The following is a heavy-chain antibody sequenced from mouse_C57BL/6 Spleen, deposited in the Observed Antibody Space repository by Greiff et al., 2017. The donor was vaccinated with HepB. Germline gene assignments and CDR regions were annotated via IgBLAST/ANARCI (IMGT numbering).Heavy chain of an antibody. Sequence: VQLQQPGAELVRPGSSVKLSCKASGYTFTSYWMDWVKQRPGQGLEWIGNIYPSDSETHYNQKFKDKATLTVDKSSSTAYMQLSSLTSEDSAVYYCARKLDYYGSSYWYFDVWGTGTTVTVSS. CDR1: GYTFTSYW. CDR3: ARKLDYYGSSYWYFDV. D-gene: IGHD1-1*01. V-gene: IGHV1-61*01. CDR2: IYPSDSET. J-gene: IGHJ1*03.